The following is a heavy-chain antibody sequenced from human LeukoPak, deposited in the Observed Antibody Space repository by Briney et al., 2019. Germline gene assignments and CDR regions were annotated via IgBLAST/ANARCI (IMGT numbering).Heavy chain of an antibody. J-gene: IGHJ4*02. CDR3: ARRSRITMVRGKGRYFDY. Sequence: SETLSLTCAVYGGSFSGYYWSWIRQPPGKGLEWIGEINHSGSTNYNPSLKSRVTISVDTSKNQFSLKLSSVTAADTAVYYCARRSRITMVRGKGRYFDYWGQGTLVTVSS. CDR2: INHSGST. V-gene: IGHV4-34*01. D-gene: IGHD3-10*01. CDR1: GGSFSGYY.